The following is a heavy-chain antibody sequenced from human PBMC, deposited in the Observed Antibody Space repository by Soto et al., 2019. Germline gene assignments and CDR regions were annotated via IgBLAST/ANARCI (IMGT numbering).Heavy chain of an antibody. J-gene: IGHJ5*02. CDR3: AKNGVQLWLTGWFDP. CDR1: GFTFSSYG. V-gene: IGHV3-30*18. D-gene: IGHD5-18*01. Sequence: QVQLVESGGGVVQPGRSLRLSCAASGFTFSSYGMHWVRQAPGKGLEWVAVISYDGSNKYYADSVKGRFTISRDNSKNTLYLQMNSLRAEDTAVYYCAKNGVQLWLTGWFDPWGQGTLVTVSS. CDR2: ISYDGSNK.